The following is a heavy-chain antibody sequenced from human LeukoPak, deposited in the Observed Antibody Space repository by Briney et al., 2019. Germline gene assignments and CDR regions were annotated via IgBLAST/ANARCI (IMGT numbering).Heavy chain of an antibody. CDR3: ATRAGDSSGYYDAFDI. Sequence: ASVKVSCKASGYTFTSYGISWVRQAPGQGLEWMGWISAYNGNTNYAQKLQGRVTMTRDTSISTAYMELSSLRSEDTAVYYCATRAGDSSGYYDAFDIWGQGTMVTVSS. CDR1: GYTFTSYG. J-gene: IGHJ3*02. D-gene: IGHD3-22*01. CDR2: ISAYNGNT. V-gene: IGHV1-18*01.